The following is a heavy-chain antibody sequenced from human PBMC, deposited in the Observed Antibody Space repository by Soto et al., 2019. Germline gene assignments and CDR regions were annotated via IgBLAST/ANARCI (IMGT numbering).Heavy chain of an antibody. Sequence: ASVKVSCKASGYTFSGHSISWVRQAPGQGLEWMGWISASNGHTNYAQKFQGRVTMTTDTFTTTVYMEMKSLRSDDTAVYYCARNTGSGNSGGFDYWGQGTLVTVSS. D-gene: IGHD3-3*01. CDR3: ARNTGSGNSGGFDY. V-gene: IGHV1-18*04. CDR1: GYTFSGHS. J-gene: IGHJ4*02. CDR2: ISASNGHT.